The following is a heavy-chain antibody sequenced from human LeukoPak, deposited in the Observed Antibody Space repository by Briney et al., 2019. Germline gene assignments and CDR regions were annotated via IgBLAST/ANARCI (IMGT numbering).Heavy chain of an antibody. V-gene: IGHV3-53*01. Sequence: GGSLRLSCAASGFIVSSNYMTWVRQAPGKGLEWVSVIYSGGSTNYADSVKGRFTISRDNSKNTLYLQMNSLRAEDTAVYYCARGLQSPLADFYYGMDVWGQGTTVTVSS. CDR1: GFIVSSNY. J-gene: IGHJ6*02. CDR2: IYSGGST. CDR3: ARGLQSPLADFYYGMDV. D-gene: IGHD4-11*01.